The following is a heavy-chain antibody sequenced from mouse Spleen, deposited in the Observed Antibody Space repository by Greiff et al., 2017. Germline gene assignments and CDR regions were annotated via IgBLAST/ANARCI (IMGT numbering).Heavy chain of an antibody. CDR3: ARLTDGYPLAMDY. V-gene: IGHV1-64*01. CDR2: IHPNSGST. Sequence: QVQLQQPGAELVKPGASVKLSCKASGYTFTSYWMHWVKQRPGQGLEWIGMIHPNSGSTNYNEKFKSKATLTVDKSSSTAYMQLSSLTSEDSAVYYCARLTDGYPLAMDYWGQGTSVTVSS. CDR1: GYTFTSYW. D-gene: IGHD2-3*01. J-gene: IGHJ4*01.